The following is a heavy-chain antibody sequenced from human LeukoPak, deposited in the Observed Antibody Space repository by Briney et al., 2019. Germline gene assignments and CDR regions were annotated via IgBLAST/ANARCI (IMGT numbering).Heavy chain of an antibody. CDR1: GGSVSSGTYY. D-gene: IGHD3/OR15-3a*01. CDR3: ARDLDVRYFDY. Sequence: SETLSLTCTVSGGSVSSGTYYWSWIRQPPGKGLEWIGYIYYTGSTNYSPSLKSRVTISVDKSKNQFSLKLNSVTAADTAVYYCARDLDVRYFDYWGQGTLVTVSS. J-gene: IGHJ4*03. CDR2: IYYTGST. V-gene: IGHV4-61*01.